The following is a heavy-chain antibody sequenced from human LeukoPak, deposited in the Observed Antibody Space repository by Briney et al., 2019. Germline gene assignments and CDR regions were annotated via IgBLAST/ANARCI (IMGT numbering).Heavy chain of an antibody. CDR1: GFTFSSYA. V-gene: IGHV3-48*01. CDR2: ITSSSGSI. D-gene: IGHD2-15*01. Sequence: PGGSLRLSCAASGFTFSSYAMSWVRQAPGKGLEWISYITSSSGSIYYADSVKGRFTISRGNAKNSMYLQMNSLRAEDTAVYYCARGGRVTRFDYGGRGTLVSVSS. J-gene: IGHJ4*02. CDR3: ARGGRVTRFDY.